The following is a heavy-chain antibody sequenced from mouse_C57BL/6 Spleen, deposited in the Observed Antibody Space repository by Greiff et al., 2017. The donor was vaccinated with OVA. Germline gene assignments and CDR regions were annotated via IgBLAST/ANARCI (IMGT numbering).Heavy chain of an antibody. V-gene: IGHV7-3*01. CDR3: ASRDSSGYVGFAY. D-gene: IGHD3-2*02. J-gene: IGHJ3*01. Sequence: EVQLVESGGGLVQPGGSLSLSCAASGFTFTDYYMSWVRQPPGKALEWLGFIRNKANGYTTEYSASVKGRFTISRDNSQSILYLQMNALRAEDSATYYCASRDSSGYVGFAYWGQGTLVTVSA. CDR2: IRNKANGYTT. CDR1: GFTFTDYY.